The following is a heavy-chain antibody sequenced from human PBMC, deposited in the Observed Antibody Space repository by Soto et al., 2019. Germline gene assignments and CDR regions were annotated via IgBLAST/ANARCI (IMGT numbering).Heavy chain of an antibody. J-gene: IGHJ4*02. Sequence: SETLSLTCAVYGGSFSGYYWSWIRQPPGKGLEWIGEINHSGSTNYNPSLKSRVTISVDTSKNQFSLKLSSVTAADTAVYYCARGGHYYDSSGYSAPYYFDYWGQGTLVTV. CDR3: ARGGHYYDSSGYSAPYYFDY. CDR1: GGSFSGYY. CDR2: INHSGST. V-gene: IGHV4-34*01. D-gene: IGHD3-22*01.